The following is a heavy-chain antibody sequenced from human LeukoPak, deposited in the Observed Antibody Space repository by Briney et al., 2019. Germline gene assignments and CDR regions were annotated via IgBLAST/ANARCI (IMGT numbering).Heavy chain of an antibody. V-gene: IGHV3-13*01. J-gene: IGHJ4*02. Sequence: GGSLRLSCATSGFTLSSYAMHWVRQATGKGLEWVSAIGTAGDTYYPGSVKGRFTISRDNAKNSLYLQMNSLRDEDTAVYYCARDLGQYGGNVDYWGQGTLVTVSS. D-gene: IGHD4-23*01. CDR2: IGTAGDT. CDR3: ARDLGQYGGNVDY. CDR1: GFTLSSYA.